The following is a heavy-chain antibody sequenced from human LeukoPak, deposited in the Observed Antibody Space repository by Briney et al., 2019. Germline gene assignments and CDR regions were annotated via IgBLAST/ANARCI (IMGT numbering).Heavy chain of an antibody. CDR3: AKSLRSGYYPDAFDI. J-gene: IGHJ3*02. Sequence: GGSLRLSCAASGFTFSIYAMSWVRQAPGKGLEWVSAISGSGGSTYYADSVKGRLTISRDNSKNTLYLQMNNLRAEDTAVYYCAKSLRSGYYPDAFDIWGQGTMVTVSS. V-gene: IGHV3-23*01. CDR2: ISGSGGST. D-gene: IGHD3-22*01. CDR1: GFTFSIYA.